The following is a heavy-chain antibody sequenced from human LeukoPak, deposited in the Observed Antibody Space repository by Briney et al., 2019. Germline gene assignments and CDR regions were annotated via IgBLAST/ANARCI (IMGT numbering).Heavy chain of an antibody. CDR3: AKDRDYYYGSGSFDY. CDR1: GFTFSSYV. CDR2: ISNSGDNT. J-gene: IGHJ4*02. Sequence: GGSLRLSCAASGFTFSSYVMSWVRQAPGKGLEWVSAISNSGDNTYYADSVKGRFTISRDNSKNTLYLQMNSLRAEDTAVYYCAKDRDYYYGSGSFDYWGQGTLVTVSS. V-gene: IGHV3-23*01. D-gene: IGHD3-10*01.